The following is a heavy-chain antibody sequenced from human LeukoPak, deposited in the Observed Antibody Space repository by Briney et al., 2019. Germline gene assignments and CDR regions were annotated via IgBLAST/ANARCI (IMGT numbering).Heavy chain of an antibody. CDR2: ISSSGSTI. CDR1: GFTFSSYE. J-gene: IGHJ4*02. CDR3: AKAIHSSSSGVVDY. V-gene: IGHV3-48*03. Sequence: GGSLRLSCTASGFTFSSYEMNWVRQAPGKGLEGVSYISSSGSTIYYADSVKGRFTISRDNSKNTLYLQMNSLRAEDTAVYYCAKAIHSSSSGVVDYWGQGTLVTVSS. D-gene: IGHD6-6*01.